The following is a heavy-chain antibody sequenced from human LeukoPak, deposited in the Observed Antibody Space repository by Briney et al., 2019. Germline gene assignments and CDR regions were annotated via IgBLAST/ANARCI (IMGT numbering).Heavy chain of an antibody. CDR2: ISCNGFAT. J-gene: IGHJ4*02. V-gene: IGHV3-23*01. CDR3: VKHAYYFDRSTYLIPFDF. CDR1: GFTFSRSS. Sequence: GGSLRLSCGASGFTFSRSSRNWIRQAPGKGLEWVAAISCNGFATYYADSAEGRFNISRDNTNNTLLMQTTTLSTEATAIYYCVKHAYYFDRSTYLIPFDFWGQGTMVTVSS. D-gene: IGHD3-16*01.